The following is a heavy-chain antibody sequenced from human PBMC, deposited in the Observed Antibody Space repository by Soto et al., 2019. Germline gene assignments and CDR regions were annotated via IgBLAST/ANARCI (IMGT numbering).Heavy chain of an antibody. J-gene: IGHJ6*02. V-gene: IGHV3-23*01. CDR2: ITDTGGDA. D-gene: IGHD2-2*02. Sequence: EVQLLESGGDLIQPGGSLRLSCVASGLTFGSRAMSWVRQSPGEGLEWVSTITDTGGDAKYADSVRGRFAISRDNSKNTLYLQMNSLRAEDTAVYYCARGYCSSTSCYRNGMDVWGQGTTVTVSS. CDR3: ARGYCSSTSCYRNGMDV. CDR1: GLTFGSRA.